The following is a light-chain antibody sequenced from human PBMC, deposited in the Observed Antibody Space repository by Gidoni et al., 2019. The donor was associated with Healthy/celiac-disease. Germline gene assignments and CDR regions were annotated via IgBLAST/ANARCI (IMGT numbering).Light chain of an antibody. Sequence: QSALTQPPSASGSPGQSVTISCTGTSSDVGGYNYVSWYQQHPGKAPKLMIYEGSKRPSGVPDRFSGSKAGNTASLTVSGLQAEDEADYYCSSYAGSNNSWVFGGGTKLTVL. CDR1: SSDVGGYNY. CDR2: EGS. V-gene: IGLV2-8*01. J-gene: IGLJ3*02. CDR3: SSYAGSNNSWV.